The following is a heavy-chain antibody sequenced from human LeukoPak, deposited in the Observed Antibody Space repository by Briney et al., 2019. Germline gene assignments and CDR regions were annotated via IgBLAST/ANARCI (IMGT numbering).Heavy chain of an antibody. Sequence: SETLSLTCAAYGGSFSGYYWSWIRQPPGKGLEWIGEINHSGSTNYNPSLKSRVTISVDTSKNQFSLKLSSVTAADTAVYYCARVVAVADYYFDYWGQGTLVTVSS. CDR3: ARVVAVADYYFDY. V-gene: IGHV4-34*01. CDR1: GGSFSGYY. D-gene: IGHD6-19*01. CDR2: INHSGST. J-gene: IGHJ4*02.